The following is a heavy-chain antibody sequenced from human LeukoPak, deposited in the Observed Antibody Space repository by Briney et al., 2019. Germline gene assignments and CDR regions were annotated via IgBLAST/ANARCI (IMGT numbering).Heavy chain of an antibody. V-gene: IGHV3-21*01. CDR1: GFTFSSYS. Sequence: PGGSLRLSCAASGFTFSSYSMNWVRQAPGKGLEWVSSISSSSSYIYYADSVKGRFTISRDNAKNSLYLQMNSLRAEDTAVYYCARRGSSGFYYFDYWGQGTLVTVSS. J-gene: IGHJ4*02. CDR2: ISSSSSYI. CDR3: ARRGSSGFYYFDY. D-gene: IGHD6-19*01.